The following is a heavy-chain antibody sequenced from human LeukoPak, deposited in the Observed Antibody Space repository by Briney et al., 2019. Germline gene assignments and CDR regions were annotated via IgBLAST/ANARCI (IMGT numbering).Heavy chain of an antibody. CDR2: IIPIVDTA. J-gene: IGHJ4*02. Sequence: SVKVSCKASGGTFSSYAFSWVRQAPGQGLEWMGGIIPIVDTANYAQKFQGRVTITADESTSTAYMELSSLRSEDTAVYYCASVLRFLEGLLDYWGQGTLVPVSS. D-gene: IGHD3-3*01. CDR1: GGTFSSYA. V-gene: IGHV1-69*01. CDR3: ASVLRFLEGLLDY.